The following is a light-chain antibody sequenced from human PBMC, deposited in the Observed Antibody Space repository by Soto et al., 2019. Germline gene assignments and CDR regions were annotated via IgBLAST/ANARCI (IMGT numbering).Light chain of an antibody. Sequence: DIVMTQSPVSLPVTPGEPASIACRSSQSLLHSDGYNYLDWYLQKPGQSPQLLIYLGSNRASGVPDRFSGSGSGTDFTLKISRVEAEDVGVYYCMQALQTPLTFGGGTKVEI. CDR1: QSLLHSDGYNY. CDR3: MQALQTPLT. V-gene: IGKV2-28*01. CDR2: LGS. J-gene: IGKJ4*01.